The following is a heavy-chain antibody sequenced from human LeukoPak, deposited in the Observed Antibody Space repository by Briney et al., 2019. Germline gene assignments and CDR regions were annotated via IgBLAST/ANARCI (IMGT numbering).Heavy chain of an antibody. V-gene: IGHV1-3*01. CDR1: GYTFTSYS. CDR2: INAGNGNT. Sequence: ASVKVSCKASGYTFTSYSIHWVRQAPGQRLEWMGWINAGNGNTKYSQKFQGGVTITRDTSASTAYMELSSLRSEDTAVYYCARSYCSITSCYTDYYYYAMDVWGQGTRSPSP. J-gene: IGHJ6*02. CDR3: ARSYCSITSCYTDYYYYAMDV. D-gene: IGHD2-2*02.